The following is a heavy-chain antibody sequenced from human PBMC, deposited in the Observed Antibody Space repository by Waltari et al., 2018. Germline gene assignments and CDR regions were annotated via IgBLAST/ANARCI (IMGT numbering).Heavy chain of an antibody. CDR3: AKALSGSYRAFDY. CDR2: ISGIGGST. V-gene: IGHV3-23*01. J-gene: IGHJ4*02. Sequence: EVQLLESGGGLVQPGGSLRLSCAASGFTFSSYAMSWVRQAPGKGLEWVSAISGIGGSTYYADSGKGRFTISRDNSKNTLYLQMNSLRAEDTAVYYCAKALSGSYRAFDYWGQGTLVTVSS. D-gene: IGHD1-26*01. CDR1: GFTFSSYA.